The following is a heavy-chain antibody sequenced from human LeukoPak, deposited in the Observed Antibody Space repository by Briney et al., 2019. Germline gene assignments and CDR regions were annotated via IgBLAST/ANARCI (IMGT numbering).Heavy chain of an antibody. CDR2: FDQESGET. CDR1: GGTFSSYA. Sequence: ASVKVSCKASGGTFSSYAISWVRQAPGQGLEGMGGFDQESGETIYAQKFQGRVSMTEDTSIDTAYMELSSLRSEDTAVYYCAISWVRRGIILFDYWGQGTPVTVSS. V-gene: IGHV1-24*01. CDR3: AISWVRRGIILFDY. J-gene: IGHJ4*02. D-gene: IGHD3-10*01.